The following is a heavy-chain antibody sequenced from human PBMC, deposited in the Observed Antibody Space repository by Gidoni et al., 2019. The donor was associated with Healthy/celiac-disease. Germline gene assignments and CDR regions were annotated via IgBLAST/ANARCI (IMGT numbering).Heavy chain of an antibody. CDR1: VGSFSGYY. D-gene: IGHD2-2*01. V-gene: IGHV4-34*01. J-gene: IGHJ4*02. CDR2: INHSGST. CDR3: ARGSYHCSSTSCYESYFDY. Sequence: VQLQQWVAGLLKPSATLSFTSAVNVGSFSGYYWSWIRQPPGKGLEWIGEINHSGSTNYNPSLKLRVTISVDTSKNQFSLKLSSVTAADTAVYYCARGSYHCSSTSCYESYFDYWGQGTLVTVSS.